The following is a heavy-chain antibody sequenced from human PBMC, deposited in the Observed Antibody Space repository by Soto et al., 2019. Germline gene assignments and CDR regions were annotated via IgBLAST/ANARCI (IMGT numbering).Heavy chain of an antibody. V-gene: IGHV4-34*01. J-gene: IGHJ6*02. CDR1: GGSFSGYY. CDR2: INHSGST. Sequence: PSETLSLTCAVYGGSFSGYYWSWIRQPPGKGLEWIGEINHSGSTNYNPSLKSRVTISVDTSKNQFSLKLSSVTAADTAVYYCARGALADSSSDIYYYYGMDVWGQGTTVTGSS. D-gene: IGHD6-6*01. CDR3: ARGALADSSSDIYYYYGMDV.